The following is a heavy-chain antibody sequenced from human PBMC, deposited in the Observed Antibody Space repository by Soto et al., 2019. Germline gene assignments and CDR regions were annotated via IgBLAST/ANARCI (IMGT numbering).Heavy chain of an antibody. D-gene: IGHD2-8*01. V-gene: IGHV4-39*01. Sequence: SETLSLTYTVSVGSVSNSNYYWGWILQSPGKGLEWIGSVYYRGRSYSKSSVKSRVTISVDTSKNQFSLNLNSVTASDTAVYFCVSQRTSVLTQAYFDYWGPGALVTVS. CDR3: VSQRTSVLTQAYFDY. CDR2: VYYRGRS. CDR1: VGSVSNSNYY. J-gene: IGHJ4*02.